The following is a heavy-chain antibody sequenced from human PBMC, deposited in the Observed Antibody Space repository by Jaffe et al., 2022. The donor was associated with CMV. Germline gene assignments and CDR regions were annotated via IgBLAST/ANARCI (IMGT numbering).Heavy chain of an antibody. CDR1: GYTFTSYG. D-gene: IGHD3-9*01. Sequence: QVQLVQSGAEVKKPGASVKVSCKASGYTFTSYGISWVRQAPGQGLEWMGWISAYNGNTNYAQKLQGRVTMTTDTSTSTAYMELRSLRSDDTAVYYCARKPTPEGYDILTGYFDYFDYWGQGTLVTVSS. J-gene: IGHJ4*02. CDR2: ISAYNGNT. CDR3: ARKPTPEGYDILTGYFDYFDY. V-gene: IGHV1-18*04.